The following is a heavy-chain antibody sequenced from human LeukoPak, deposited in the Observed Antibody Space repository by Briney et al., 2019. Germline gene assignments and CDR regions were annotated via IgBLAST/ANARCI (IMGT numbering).Heavy chain of an antibody. J-gene: IGHJ5*02. CDR3: TRDSGTYNWLDP. CDR2: ISYDGINK. Sequence: GGSLRLSCAASGFSFSDYGMHWVGQAPGKGLEWIAVISYDGINKYYADSVKGRFTISRDNSKNTLDLQMNSLRAEDTAVYYCTRDSGTYNWLDPWGQGTLVTVSS. CDR1: GFSFSDYG. V-gene: IGHV3-30*03. D-gene: IGHD1-26*01.